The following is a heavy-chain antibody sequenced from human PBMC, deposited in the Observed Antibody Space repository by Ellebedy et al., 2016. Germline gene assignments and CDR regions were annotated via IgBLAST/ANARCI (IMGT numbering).Heavy chain of an antibody. D-gene: IGHD6-13*01. Sequence: GESLKISCAASGFTFSSYSMNWVRQAPGKGLEWVSSISSSSSYIYYADSVKGRFTISRDTAKNSLYRQMTSLRVEDTAVYYCARDFSPAAADLDYYYYGMDVWGQGTTVTVSS. CDR1: GFTFSSYS. J-gene: IGHJ6*02. CDR2: ISSSSSYI. V-gene: IGHV3-21*01. CDR3: ARDFSPAAADLDYYYYGMDV.